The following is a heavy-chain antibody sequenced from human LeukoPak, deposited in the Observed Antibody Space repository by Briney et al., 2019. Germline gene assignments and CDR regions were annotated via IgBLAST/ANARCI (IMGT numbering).Heavy chain of an antibody. J-gene: IGHJ3*02. CDR2: IWYDASNK. V-gene: IGHV3-30*02. D-gene: IGHD3-3*01. CDR1: GFTFSSFG. Sequence: GESLRLSCAASGFTFSSFGMHWVRQAPGKGLEWVGVIWYDASNKYYADSVKGRFTISRDNSKNTLYLQMTSLSAEDTAVYYCAKTSDDWLHDAFDIWGEGTMVTVSS. CDR3: AKTSDDWLHDAFDI.